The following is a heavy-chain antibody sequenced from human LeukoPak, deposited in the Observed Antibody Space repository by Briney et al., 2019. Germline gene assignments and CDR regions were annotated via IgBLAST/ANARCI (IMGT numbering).Heavy chain of an antibody. J-gene: IGHJ4*02. Sequence: SETLSLTCTVSGGSISSYYWSWMRQPPGKGLEGIGYIYYSGSTNYNPSLKSRVTISVDTSTNQFSLKLSSVTAADTAVYYCARFSFIAAAARGYFDYWGQGTLVTVSS. CDR2: IYYSGST. V-gene: IGHV4-59*01. CDR1: GGSISSYY. CDR3: ARFSFIAAAARGYFDY. D-gene: IGHD6-13*01.